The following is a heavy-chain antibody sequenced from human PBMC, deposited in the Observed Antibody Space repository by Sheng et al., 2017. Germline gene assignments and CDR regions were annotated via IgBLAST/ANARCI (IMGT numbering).Heavy chain of an antibody. CDR3: TRYYGSAPGDY. D-gene: IGHD3-10*01. J-gene: IGHJ4*02. CDR1: GFTFSGSA. V-gene: IGHV3-73*02. CDR2: IRSKANNYAT. Sequence: EVHLVESGGGLVQPGGSLKLSCAASGFTFSGSAMHWVRQASGKGLEWVGRIRSKANNYATAYAASVKGRFTISRDDSENTAYLQMNSLKTEDTAVYYCTRYYGSAPGDYWGQGTLVTVSS.